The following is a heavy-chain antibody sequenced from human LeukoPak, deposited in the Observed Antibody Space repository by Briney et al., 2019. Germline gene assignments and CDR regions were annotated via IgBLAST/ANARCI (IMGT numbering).Heavy chain of an antibody. CDR1: GYTLTELS. J-gene: IGHJ4*02. V-gene: IGHV1-24*01. CDR2: FDPEDGET. Sequence: ASVKVSCKVSGYTLTELSMHWVRQAPGKGLEWMGGFDPEDGETIYAQKFQGRVTMTEDTSTDTAYMELSSLRSEDTAVYYCATEAPRSYYFDYWGQGILVTVSS. CDR3: ATEAPRSYYFDY.